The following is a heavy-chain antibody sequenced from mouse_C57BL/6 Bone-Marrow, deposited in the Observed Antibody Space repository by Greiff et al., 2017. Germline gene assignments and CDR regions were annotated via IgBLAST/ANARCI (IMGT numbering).Heavy chain of an antibody. CDR1: GYSITRSYY. CDR2: ISYDGSN. V-gene: IGHV3-6*01. CDR3: ARDGVLRPWFAY. J-gene: IGHJ3*01. D-gene: IGHD1-2*01. Sequence: EVQLVESGPGLVKPSQSLSLPCSVTGYSITRSYYWNWIRQFPGNKLEWMGYISYDGSNNYNPSLKNPISITRDTSKNQFFLKLNSLTTEDTATYYCARDGVLRPWFAYWGQGTLVTVSA.